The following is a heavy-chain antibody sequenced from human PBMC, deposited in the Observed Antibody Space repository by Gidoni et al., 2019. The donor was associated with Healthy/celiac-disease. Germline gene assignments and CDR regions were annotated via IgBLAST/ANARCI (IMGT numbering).Heavy chain of an antibody. V-gene: IGHV1-58*01. J-gene: IGHJ3*02. CDR2: IVVGSGNT. CDR3: AADPVEYCSGGSCYGDAFDI. D-gene: IGHD2-15*01. Sequence: QMQLVQSGPEVKKPGTSVKVSCKASGFTFTSSAVQWVRPARGQRLEWIGWIVVGSGNTNYEQKFQERVTITRDMSTSTAYMELSSLRSEDTAVYYCAADPVEYCSGGSCYGDAFDIWGQGTMVTVSS. CDR1: GFTFTSSA.